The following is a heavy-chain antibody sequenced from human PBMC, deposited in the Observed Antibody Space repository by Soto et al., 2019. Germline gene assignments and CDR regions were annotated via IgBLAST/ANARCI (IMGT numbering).Heavy chain of an antibody. CDR1: GGTFSSYT. J-gene: IGHJ4*02. CDR3: AREAYCSGGSCYSDFFDY. CDR2: IIPILGIA. V-gene: IGHV1-69*08. Sequence: QVQLVQSGAEVKKPGSSVKVSCKASGGTFSSYTISWVRQAPGQGLEWMGRIIPILGIANYAQKFRGRVTITADKSTSTAYMELSSLRSEDTAVYYCAREAYCSGGSCYSDFFDYWGQGTLVTVSS. D-gene: IGHD2-15*01.